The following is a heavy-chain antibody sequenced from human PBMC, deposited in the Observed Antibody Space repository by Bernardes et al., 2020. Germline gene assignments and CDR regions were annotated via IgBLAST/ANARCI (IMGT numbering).Heavy chain of an antibody. J-gene: IGHJ3*02. CDR2: ISSSSRYI. Sequence: GSLRLSCAASGFTFSSYSMSWVRQAPGKGLEWVSSISSSSRYIHYADSLKGRFTISRDNAKNSLYLQVNSLRAEDTAVYYCASMAARLSAFNIWGQGTMVTVSS. CDR3: ASMAARLSAFNI. V-gene: IGHV3-21*01. D-gene: IGHD6-6*01. CDR1: GFTFSSYS.